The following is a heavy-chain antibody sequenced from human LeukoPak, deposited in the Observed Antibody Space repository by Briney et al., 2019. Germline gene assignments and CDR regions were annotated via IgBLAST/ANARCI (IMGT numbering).Heavy chain of an antibody. V-gene: IGHV1-46*01. J-gene: IGHJ6*03. CDR2: INPSGGST. CDR3: ARGAGWNYVVGYYYYYYMDV. CDR1: GYTFTSYY. Sequence: ASVKVSCKASGYTFTSYYMHWVRQAPGQGLEWMGIINPSGGSTSYAQKFQGRVTMTRDTSTSTVYMELSSLRSDDTAVYYCARGAGWNYVVGYYYYYYMDVWGKGTTVTVSS. D-gene: IGHD1-7*01.